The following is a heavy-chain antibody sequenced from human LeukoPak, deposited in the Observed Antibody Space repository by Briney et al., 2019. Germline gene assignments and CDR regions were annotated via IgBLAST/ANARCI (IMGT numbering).Heavy chain of an antibody. V-gene: IGHV4-59*01. D-gene: IGHD6-13*01. CDR3: ARDLGIAAAGRGWFDP. J-gene: IGHJ5*02. CDR1: GGSISSYY. CDR2: IYYSGST. Sequence: SSETLSLTCTVSGGSISSYYWSWIRQPPGKGLEWIGYIYYSGSTNYNPSLKSRVTISVDTSKNQFSLKLSSVTAADTAVYCCARDLGIAAAGRGWFDPWGQGTLVTVSS.